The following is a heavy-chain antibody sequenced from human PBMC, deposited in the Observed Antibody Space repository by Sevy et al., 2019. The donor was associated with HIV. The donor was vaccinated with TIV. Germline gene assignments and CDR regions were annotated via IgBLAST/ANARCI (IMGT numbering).Heavy chain of an antibody. CDR3: ARRNDFDI. V-gene: IGHV4-59*08. CDR1: GGSINSDH. CDR2: VYYTGGT. Sequence: TLSLTCTVSGGSINSDHWNWIRQPPGKGLEWIGYVYYTGGTNYNPSLKNRVTISVDRTKNQFSLKLTSVTAADTAVYYCARRNDFDIWGQGTMLTVSS. J-gene: IGHJ3*02.